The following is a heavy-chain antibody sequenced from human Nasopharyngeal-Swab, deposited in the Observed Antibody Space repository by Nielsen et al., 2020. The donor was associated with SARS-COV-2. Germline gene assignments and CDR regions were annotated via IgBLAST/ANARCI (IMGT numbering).Heavy chain of an antibody. Sequence: GGSLRLSCAASGFTFDDYAMHWVWQAPGKGLEWVSGISWNSGSTGYADSVKGRFTISRDNAKNSLYLQMNSLRAEDTALYYCAKDSYDFWSGYPPAAFYYYYMDVWGKGTTVTVSS. V-gene: IGHV3-9*01. D-gene: IGHD3-3*01. CDR2: ISWNSGST. CDR3: AKDSYDFWSGYPPAAFYYYYMDV. CDR1: GFTFDDYA. J-gene: IGHJ6*03.